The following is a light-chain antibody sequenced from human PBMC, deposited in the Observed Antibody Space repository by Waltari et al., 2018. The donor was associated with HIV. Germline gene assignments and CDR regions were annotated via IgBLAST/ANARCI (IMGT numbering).Light chain of an antibody. CDR2: RNK. V-gene: IGLV1-47*01. J-gene: IGLJ2*01. CDR3: AAWDDSLLV. Sequence: QSVLTQPPSASGTPGQRVTISCSGSSSNIGSNYVYWYQQLPGTAPKLLIYRNKQRPPGVPDRFSGSKSGTSASLAISGLRSEDEAYYYCAAWDDSLLVFGGRNKLTVL. CDR1: SSNIGSNY.